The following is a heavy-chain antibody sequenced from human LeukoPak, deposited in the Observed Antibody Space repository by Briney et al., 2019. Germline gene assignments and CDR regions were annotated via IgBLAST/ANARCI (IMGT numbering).Heavy chain of an antibody. V-gene: IGHV4-4*07. CDR1: GGSISSYY. CDR3: AVIMVVAGMEAFDI. Sequence: SETLSLTCTVSGGSISSYYWSWIRQPAGKGLEWIGRIFTSGSTNYNPSLKSRVTMSVDTSKNHFSLKLSSVTAADTAVYYCAVIMVVAGMEAFDIWGQGTMVTVSS. J-gene: IGHJ3*02. CDR2: IFTSGST. D-gene: IGHD6-19*01.